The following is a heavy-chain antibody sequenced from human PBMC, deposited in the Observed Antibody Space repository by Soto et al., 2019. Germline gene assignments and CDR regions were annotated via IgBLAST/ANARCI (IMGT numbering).Heavy chain of an antibody. J-gene: IGHJ4*02. D-gene: IGHD3-22*01. V-gene: IGHV3-74*01. Sequence: AGGSLRLSCAASGFTFSSYWMHWVRQAPGKGLVWVSRINSDGSRTTYADSVKGRFTISRDNAKNMLHLQMNSLRAEDTAVYYCARGPATLPEPYDSSGYYGYYSDYWGQGTLVTVSS. CDR2: INSDGSRT. CDR3: ARGPATLPEPYDSSGYYGYYSDY. CDR1: GFTFSSYW.